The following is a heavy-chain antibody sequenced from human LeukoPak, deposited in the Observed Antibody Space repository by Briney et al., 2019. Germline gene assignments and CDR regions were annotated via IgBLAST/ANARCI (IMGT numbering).Heavy chain of an antibody. Sequence: SETLSLTCTVSGGSISSYYWSWIRQPPGKGLEWIGYIYYSGSTNYNPSLKSRVTISVDTSKNQFSLKLSSVTAADTAMYYCARASGITIFDWFDPWGQGTLVTVSS. CDR1: GGSISSYY. J-gene: IGHJ5*02. CDR2: IYYSGST. D-gene: IGHD3-3*01. V-gene: IGHV4-59*01. CDR3: ARASGITIFDWFDP.